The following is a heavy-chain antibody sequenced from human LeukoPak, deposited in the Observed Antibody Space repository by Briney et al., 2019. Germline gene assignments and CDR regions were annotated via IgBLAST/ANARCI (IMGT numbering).Heavy chain of an antibody. D-gene: IGHD2-2*01. CDR2: ISNDGSTT. J-gene: IGHJ4*02. CDR3: VKAGCSSTSCPPRDY. Sequence: PGGSLRLSCAASGFTFSSYWMHWVRQAPGKGLVWVSRISNDGSTTNYADSVKGRFTISRDNSKNTLYLQMSSLRAEDTAVYYCVKAGCSSTSCPPRDYWGQGTLVTVSS. CDR1: GFTFSSYW. V-gene: IGHV3-74*01.